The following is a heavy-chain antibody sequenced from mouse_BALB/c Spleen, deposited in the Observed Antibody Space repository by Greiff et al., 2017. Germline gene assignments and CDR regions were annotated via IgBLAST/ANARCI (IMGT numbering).Heavy chain of an antibody. J-gene: IGHJ4*01. CDR3: ARGGSYDGYYGGDY. D-gene: IGHD2-3*01. Sequence: EVKLVESGGGLVKPGGSLKLSCAASGFTFSSYAMSWVRQTPEKRLEWVASISSGGSTYYPDSVKGRFTISRDNARNILYLQMSSLRSEDTAMYYCARGGSYDGYYGGDYWGQGTSVTVSS. CDR1: GFTFSSYA. CDR2: ISSGGST. V-gene: IGHV5-6-5*01.